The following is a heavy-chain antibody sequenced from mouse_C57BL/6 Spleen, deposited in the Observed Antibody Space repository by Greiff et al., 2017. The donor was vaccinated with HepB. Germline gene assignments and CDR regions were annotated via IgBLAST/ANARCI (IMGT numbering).Heavy chain of an antibody. D-gene: IGHD2-3*01. CDR1: GYTFTSYW. CDR2: IYPGDGDT. V-gene: IGHV1-80*01. Sequence: VQLQQSGAELVKPGASVKISCKASGYTFTSYWMNWVKQRPGKGLEWIGQIYPGDGDTNYNGKFKGKATLTADKSSSTAYMQLSILTSEDSAVYFGERRGLLRAYWYFDVWGTGTTVTVSS. CDR3: ERRGLLRAYWYFDV. J-gene: IGHJ1*03.